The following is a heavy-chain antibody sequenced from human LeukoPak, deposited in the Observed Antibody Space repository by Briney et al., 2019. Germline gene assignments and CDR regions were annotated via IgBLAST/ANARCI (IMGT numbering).Heavy chain of an antibody. Sequence: ASVRVSCKASGYTLTAYYIHWVRQAPGQGLEWMGIINPSGGSTSYTQKFQGRVTMTRDTSTSTIYMELSILKSEDTALYYCARGGGAIFGVPSGYWGQGTLVTVSS. CDR3: ARGGGAIFGVPSGY. V-gene: IGHV1-46*01. J-gene: IGHJ4*02. D-gene: IGHD3-3*01. CDR2: INPSGGST. CDR1: GYTLTAYY.